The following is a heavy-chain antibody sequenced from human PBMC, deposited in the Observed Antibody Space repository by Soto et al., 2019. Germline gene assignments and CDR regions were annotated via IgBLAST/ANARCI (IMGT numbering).Heavy chain of an antibody. CDR1: GFTFSNYW. V-gene: IGHV3-7*01. J-gene: IGHJ4*02. D-gene: IGHD6-6*01. CDR3: ARIGYSSSSLDY. CDR2: IKQDGSKI. Sequence: PGGSLRLSCVASGFTFSNYWMTWVRQAPGKGLEWVANIKQDGSKIYYADSVEGRFTISRDNAKNSLYLQINSLRVEDTAVYYCARIGYSSSSLDYWGQGTLVTVSS.